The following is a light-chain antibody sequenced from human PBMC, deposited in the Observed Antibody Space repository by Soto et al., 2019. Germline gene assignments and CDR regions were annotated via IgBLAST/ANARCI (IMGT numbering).Light chain of an antibody. V-gene: IGKV3-11*01. CDR2: EAS. J-gene: IGKJ4*01. CDR1: QSVSSY. Sequence: EIVLTQSPATLSLSPGERATLSCRTSQSVSSYLAWYQQKRGQAPRLLSYEASNKATGIPATFSGSGSGTDFTLTIRSLEPEDFEIYYCQQRNNWPLTFGGATKVEI. CDR3: QQRNNWPLT.